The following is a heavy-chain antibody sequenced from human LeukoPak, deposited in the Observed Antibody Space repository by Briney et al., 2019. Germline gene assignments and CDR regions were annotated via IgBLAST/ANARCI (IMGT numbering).Heavy chain of an antibody. D-gene: IGHD1-26*01. CDR3: ARYSGSHYAFDI. Sequence: SETLSLTCTVSGGAITDSNYYWGWIRQPPGEGLEWIGNIYYNGKTFYNESVKSRVTISVDTSKNQFSLKLSSVTAADTTLFYCARYSGSHYAFDIWGQGTMVTVSS. J-gene: IGHJ3*02. CDR1: GGAITDSNYY. V-gene: IGHV4-39*01. CDR2: IYYNGKT.